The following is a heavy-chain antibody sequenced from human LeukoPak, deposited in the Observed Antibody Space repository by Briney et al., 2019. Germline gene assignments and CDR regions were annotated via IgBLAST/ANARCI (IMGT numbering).Heavy chain of an antibody. Sequence: GGSLRLSCAASGFTFSSYGMHWVRQAPGKGLEWVAFIRYDGSNKYYADSVKGRFTISRDNSKNTLYLQMNSLRAEDTAVYYCAKDARPVSYDWFDPWGLGTLVTVSS. J-gene: IGHJ5*02. V-gene: IGHV3-30*02. CDR2: IRYDGSNK. CDR1: GFTFSSYG. CDR3: AKDARPVSYDWFDP. D-gene: IGHD6-6*01.